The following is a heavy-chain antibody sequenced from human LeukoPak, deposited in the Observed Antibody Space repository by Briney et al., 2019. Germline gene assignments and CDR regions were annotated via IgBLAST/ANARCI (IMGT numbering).Heavy chain of an antibody. CDR2: IIPIFGTA. J-gene: IGHJ4*02. CDR1: GGTFSSYA. Sequence: GSSVEVSCKASGGTFSSYAISWVRQAPGQGLEWMGRIIPIFGTANYAQKFQGRVTITTDESTSTAYMELSSLRSEDTAVYYCAREEYDILTGYYKDYWGQGTLVTVSS. CDR3: AREEYDILTGYYKDY. V-gene: IGHV1-69*05. D-gene: IGHD3-9*01.